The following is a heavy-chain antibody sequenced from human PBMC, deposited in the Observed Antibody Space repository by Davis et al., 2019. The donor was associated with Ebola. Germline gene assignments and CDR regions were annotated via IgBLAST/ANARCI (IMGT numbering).Heavy chain of an antibody. Sequence: PGGSLRLSCAASGFIFSNYGMNWVRQAPGKGLEWVSGITGSGGSAYYADSVTGRFTISRDNSKNTLYLQMNSLRAEDTAVYYCASTMRLHLGETYDYWGQGTLVTVSS. D-gene: IGHD3-16*01. J-gene: IGHJ4*02. CDR3: ASTMRLHLGETYDY. CDR1: GFIFSNYG. CDR2: ITGSGGSA. V-gene: IGHV3-23*01.